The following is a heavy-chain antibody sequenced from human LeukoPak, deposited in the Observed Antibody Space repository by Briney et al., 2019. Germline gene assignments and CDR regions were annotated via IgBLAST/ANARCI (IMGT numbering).Heavy chain of an antibody. J-gene: IGHJ4*02. Sequence: GGSLRLSCAASGFALSSHWMTWVRQVPGRGPEWVANVNRDGSETYYLDSVKGRFTISKDNAKNSLYLQMNSLRAEDTAVYYRVRDNPRQQGFAYWGQGTLVTVSS. D-gene: IGHD6-13*01. CDR2: VNRDGSET. CDR3: VRDNPRQQGFAY. V-gene: IGHV3-7*03. CDR1: GFALSSHW.